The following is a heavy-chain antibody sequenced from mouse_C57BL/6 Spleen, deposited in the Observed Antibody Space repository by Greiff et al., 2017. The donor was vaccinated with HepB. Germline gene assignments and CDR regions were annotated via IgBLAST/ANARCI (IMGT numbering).Heavy chain of an antibody. V-gene: IGHV1-52*01. CDR1: GYTFTSYW. CDR3: ARDVARITTVVANYAMDC. Sequence: QVQLQQPGAELVRPGSSVKLSCKASGYTFTSYWMHWVKQRPIQGLEWIGNIDPSDSETHYNQKFKDKATLTVDKSSRTAYMQLSSLTSEDSAVYYCARDVARITTVVANYAMDCWGQGASVTVSS. J-gene: IGHJ4*01. D-gene: IGHD1-1*01. CDR2: IDPSDSET.